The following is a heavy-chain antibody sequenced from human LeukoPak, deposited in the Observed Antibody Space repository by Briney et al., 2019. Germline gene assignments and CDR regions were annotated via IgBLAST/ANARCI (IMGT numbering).Heavy chain of an antibody. CDR1: GYTFTGYY. J-gene: IGHJ4*02. Sequence: ASVKVSCKASGYTFTGYYLHWVRQAPGQGLEWMGWINPNSGDTNYAQEFQGRVTMTTDTSISTAYMEVSRLRSDDTAVYYCARRSSAVNFDYWGQGTLVTVSS. CDR2: INPNSGDT. D-gene: IGHD3-16*02. V-gene: IGHV1-2*02. CDR3: ARRSSAVNFDY.